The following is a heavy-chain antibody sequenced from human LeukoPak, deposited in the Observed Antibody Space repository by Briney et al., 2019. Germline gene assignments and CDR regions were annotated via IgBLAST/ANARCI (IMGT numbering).Heavy chain of an antibody. J-gene: IGHJ4*02. CDR3: AKDRGDGYPTHFDY. CDR1: GLTFSRYA. CDR2: IRYDGSNK. D-gene: IGHD5-24*01. Sequence: GGSLRLSCAASGLTFSRYAMHWVRQAPGKGLEWVAFIRYDGSNKYYADSVKGQFTISRDNSKNTLYLQMNSLRPEDTAVYYCAKDRGDGYPTHFDYWGQGTLVTVSS. V-gene: IGHV3-30*02.